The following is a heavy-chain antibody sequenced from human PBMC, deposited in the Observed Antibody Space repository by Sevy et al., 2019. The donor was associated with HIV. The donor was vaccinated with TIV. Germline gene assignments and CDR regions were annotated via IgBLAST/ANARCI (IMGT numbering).Heavy chain of an antibody. V-gene: IGHV1-58*01. D-gene: IGHD3-16*01. Sequence: SVKVSCKTSGFTFSSSAVQWVRQVRGQRLEWIGWIVVGSDVTNYAQNFQERVTISRDVSTKTVYMDLTSLRSEDTAVYYCAAEDMTTFGGHLRVFDIWGQGTMVTVSS. CDR1: GFTFSSSA. CDR2: IVVGSDVT. J-gene: IGHJ3*02. CDR3: AAEDMTTFGGHLRVFDI.